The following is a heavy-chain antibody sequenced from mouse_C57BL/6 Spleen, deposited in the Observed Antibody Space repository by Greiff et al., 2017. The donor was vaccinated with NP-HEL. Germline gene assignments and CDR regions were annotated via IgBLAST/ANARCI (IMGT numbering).Heavy chain of an antibody. J-gene: IGHJ4*01. CDR3: ARRRYGNYVDYAMDY. V-gene: IGHV1-54*01. D-gene: IGHD2-1*01. CDR1: GYAFTNYL. CDR2: INPGSGGT. Sequence: VKLQESGAELVRPGTSVKVSCKASGYAFTNYLIEWVKQRPGQGLEWIGVINPGSGGTNYNEKFKGKATLTADKSSSTAYMQLSSLTSEDSAVYFCARRRYGNYVDYAMDYWGQGTSVTVSS.